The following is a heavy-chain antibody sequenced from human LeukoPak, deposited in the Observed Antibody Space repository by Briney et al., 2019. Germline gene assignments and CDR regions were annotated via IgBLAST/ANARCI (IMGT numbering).Heavy chain of an antibody. Sequence: GRTLRLSCAASGFPFSSYAMSWVRQAPGKGLEWVSAISGSGGSTYYADSVKGRFTISRDNSKNTLYLQMNSLRAEDTAVYYCAKESIAAAGQNWFDPWGQGTLVTVSS. CDR2: ISGSGGST. CDR3: AKESIAAAGQNWFDP. CDR1: GFPFSSYA. V-gene: IGHV3-23*01. J-gene: IGHJ5*02. D-gene: IGHD6-13*01.